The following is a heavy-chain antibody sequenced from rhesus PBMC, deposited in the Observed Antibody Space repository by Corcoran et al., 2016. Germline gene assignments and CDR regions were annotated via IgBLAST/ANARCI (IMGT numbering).Heavy chain of an antibody. J-gene: IGHJ3*01. CDR2: VDTENGEA. D-gene: IGHD6-31*01. CDR1: GYTFTDYY. V-gene: IGHV1-111*02. CDR3: ATGGAAGNRVAGDAFDF. Sequence: EVQLVQSGAEVKKPGASVKISCKASGYTFTDYYLHWVRQAPGKGLEWMGRVDTENGEALHAQKFQDRVTINADTSTDTAYMELSSLRSEDTAVYYCATGGAAGNRVAGDAFDFWGQGLRVTVSS.